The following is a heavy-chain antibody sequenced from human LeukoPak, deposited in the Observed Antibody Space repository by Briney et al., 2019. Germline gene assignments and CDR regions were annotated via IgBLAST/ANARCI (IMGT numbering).Heavy chain of an antibody. J-gene: IGHJ4*02. D-gene: IGHD3-22*01. CDR2: ISSSSSYI. CDR1: GFTFSSYS. Sequence: GGSLRLSCAASGFTFSSYSMNWVRQAPGKGLEWVSSISSSSSYIYYADSVKGRFTISRDNAKNSLYLQMNSLKIEDTAVYFCARVYYDSSGYYRYFDSWGQGTLVTVSS. CDR3: ARVYYDSSGYYRYFDS. V-gene: IGHV3-21*04.